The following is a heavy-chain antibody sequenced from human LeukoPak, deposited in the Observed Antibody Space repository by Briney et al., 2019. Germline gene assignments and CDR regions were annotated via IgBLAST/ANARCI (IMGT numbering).Heavy chain of an antibody. V-gene: IGHV3-7*05. CDR2: IEQYGSEK. CDR3: ARRHGWFDP. Sequence: PGRSLRLSCAASGFSFSDSWMTWVRQAPGKGLEWVADIEQYGSEKNYVDSVKGRFTISRDNAKNSLYLQMNILRAEDTAVYYCARRHGWFDPWGQGTLVTVSS. CDR1: GFSFSDSW. J-gene: IGHJ5*02.